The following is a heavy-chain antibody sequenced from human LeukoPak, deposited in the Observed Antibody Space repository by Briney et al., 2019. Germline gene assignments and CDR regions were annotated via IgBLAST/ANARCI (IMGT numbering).Heavy chain of an antibody. CDR3: ARGLWFGELSYYYYMDV. V-gene: IGHV3-7*01. CDR2: IKQDGSEK. J-gene: IGHJ6*03. Sequence: GGSLRLSCAASGFTFSSYWMSWVRQAPGKGLEWVANIKQDGSEKYYVDSVKGRFTISRDNAKNSLYLQMHSLRAEDTAVYYCARGLWFGELSYYYYMDVWGKGTTVTISS. CDR1: GFTFSSYW. D-gene: IGHD3-10*01.